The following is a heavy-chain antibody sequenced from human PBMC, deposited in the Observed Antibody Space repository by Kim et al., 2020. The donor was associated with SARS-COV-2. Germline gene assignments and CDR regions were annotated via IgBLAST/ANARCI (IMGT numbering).Heavy chain of an antibody. CDR3: ARGAYGDVPFDY. V-gene: IGHV1-18*04. CDR2: ISARDGNT. CDR1: GYMFTSYG. D-gene: IGHD4-17*01. J-gene: IGHJ4*02. Sequence: ASVKVSCKACGYMFTSYGFSWVRQAPGQGLEWLGWISARDGNTKYGQKVQGRVIMTTDTSTNTAYMELWSLRSDDTAMYYCARGAYGDVPFDYWGQGTLVTVSS.